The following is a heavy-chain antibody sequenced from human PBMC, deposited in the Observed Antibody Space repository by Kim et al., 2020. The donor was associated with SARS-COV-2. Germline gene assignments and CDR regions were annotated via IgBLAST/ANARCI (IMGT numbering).Heavy chain of an antibody. CDR2: ISYDGSNK. Sequence: GGSLRLSCAASGFTFSSYAMHWVRQAPGKGLEWVAVISYDGSNKYYADSVKGRFTISRDNSKNTLYLQMNSLRAEDTAVYYCARTVIAATGSGLQHWGQGTLVTVSS. CDR3: ARTVIAATGSGLQH. J-gene: IGHJ1*01. CDR1: GFTFSSYA. V-gene: IGHV3-30-3*01. D-gene: IGHD6-13*01.